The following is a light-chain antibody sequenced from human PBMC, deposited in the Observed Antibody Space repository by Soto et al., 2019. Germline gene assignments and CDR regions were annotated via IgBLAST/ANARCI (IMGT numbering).Light chain of an antibody. Sequence: DIEMTQSPSTLSAPVGDRVTITCRASQNIINYLAWYQQKPGKAPKLLIYTASSLETGVPSRFSGSGSGTEFTLTVSSLQPDDFGTYYCQQYNIYPWTFGQGTKVEIK. J-gene: IGKJ1*01. CDR3: QQYNIYPWT. V-gene: IGKV1-5*03. CDR1: QNIINY. CDR2: TAS.